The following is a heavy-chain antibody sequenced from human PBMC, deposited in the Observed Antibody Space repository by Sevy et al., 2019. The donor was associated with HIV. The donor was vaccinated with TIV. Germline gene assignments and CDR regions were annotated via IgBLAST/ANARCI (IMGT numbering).Heavy chain of an antibody. CDR1: GFAVSSKY. CDR3: ATQRDCYKFGEDGSLQFFPAASDV. CDR2: IYSGDAGGSK. Sequence: GGSLRLSCAASGFAVSSKYMSWVRQAPGEGLEWVAIIYSGDAGGSKYYAESVEGRFTISRDTSRNILYHQMNGLRPDETAVYYCATQRDCYKFGEDGSLQFFPAASDVWGQGTMVTVSS. D-gene: IGHD3-3*01. J-gene: IGHJ3*01. V-gene: IGHV3-53*01.